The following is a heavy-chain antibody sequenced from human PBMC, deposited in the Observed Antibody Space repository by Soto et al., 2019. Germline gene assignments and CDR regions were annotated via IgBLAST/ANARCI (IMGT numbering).Heavy chain of an antibody. J-gene: IGHJ4*01. CDR1: GFTFSSYA. Sequence: EVQLLESGGGLVQPGGSLRLSCAVSGFTFSSYAMSWVRQAPGKGLEWVSGISGSGGSTYYADSVKGRFTVSRDRSENTLYLQMYSLRAEDTAVYYCAKDLEPGDWGHGTLVTVSS. CDR2: ISGSGGST. D-gene: IGHD1-1*01. CDR3: AKDLEPGD. V-gene: IGHV3-23*01.